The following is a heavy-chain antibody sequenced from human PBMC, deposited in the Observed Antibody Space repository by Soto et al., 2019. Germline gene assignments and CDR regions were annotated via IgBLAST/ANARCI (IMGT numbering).Heavy chain of an antibody. V-gene: IGHV3-23*01. CDR2: ISGSGGST. Sequence: PGGSLRLSCAASRFTFSSYAMSWVRQAPGKGLEWVSAISGSGGSTYYADSVKGRFTISRDNSKNTLYLQMNSLRAEDTAVYYCAKVNADWAAAGPRHLDYWGQGTLVTVSS. J-gene: IGHJ4*02. D-gene: IGHD6-13*01. CDR1: RFTFSSYA. CDR3: AKVNADWAAAGPRHLDY.